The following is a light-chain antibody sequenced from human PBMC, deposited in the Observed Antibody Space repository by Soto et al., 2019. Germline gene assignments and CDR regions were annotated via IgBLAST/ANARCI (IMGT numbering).Light chain of an antibody. CDR1: SSDIGAYNY. J-gene: IGLJ3*02. Sequence: QSALTQPASVSGSPGQSITTSCTGTSSDIGAYNYVSWFQQYPGKAPNLMIYEVSKRPSGLSSRFSGFRSGNTASLTISGLQAEDEADYYCASFTTSSLGVFGGGTKLTVL. CDR3: ASFTTSSLGV. V-gene: IGLV2-14*01. CDR2: EVS.